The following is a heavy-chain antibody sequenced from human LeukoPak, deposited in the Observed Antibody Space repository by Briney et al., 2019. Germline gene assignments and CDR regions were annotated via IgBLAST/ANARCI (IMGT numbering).Heavy chain of an antibody. CDR1: GGSISSGGYY. Sequence: PQTLSLTCTVSGGSISSGGYYWSWIRQPPGKGLEWIGYIYRSGSTYYNPSLKSRVTISVDRSKNQFSLKLSSVTAADTAVYYCARDSDLGTEAFDYWGQGTLVTVSS. CDR3: ARDSDLGTEAFDY. CDR2: IYRSGST. V-gene: IGHV4-30-2*01. J-gene: IGHJ4*02. D-gene: IGHD3-16*01.